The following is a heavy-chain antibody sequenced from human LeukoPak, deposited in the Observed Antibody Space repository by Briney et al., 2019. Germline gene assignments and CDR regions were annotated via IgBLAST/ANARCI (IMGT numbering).Heavy chain of an antibody. Sequence: PSETLPLTCTVSGGSISSSSYYWGWLRQPPGKGLEWIGSIYYSGSTYYNSSLKSRVTISVDTSKNQFSLKLSSVTAADTAVFYCARLYGSGSYYNKPASYYFDYWGQGTLVTVSS. CDR2: IYYSGST. D-gene: IGHD3-10*01. V-gene: IGHV4-39*01. CDR3: ARLYGSGSYYNKPASYYFDY. CDR1: GGSISSSSYY. J-gene: IGHJ4*02.